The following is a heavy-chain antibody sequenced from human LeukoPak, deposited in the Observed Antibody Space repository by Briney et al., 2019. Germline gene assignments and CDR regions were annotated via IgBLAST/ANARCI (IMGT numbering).Heavy chain of an antibody. V-gene: IGHV4-34*01. D-gene: IGHD2-8*01. CDR1: GGSFSGYY. J-gene: IGHJ4*02. Sequence: PSETLSLTCAVYGGSFSGYYWSWIRQPPGKGLEWIGEINHSGSTNYNPPLKSRVTISVDTSKNQFSLKLSSVTAADTAVYYCARGSPYCTNGVCYFDYGGQGPLVTVSS. CDR2: INHSGST. CDR3: ARGSPYCTNGVCYFDY.